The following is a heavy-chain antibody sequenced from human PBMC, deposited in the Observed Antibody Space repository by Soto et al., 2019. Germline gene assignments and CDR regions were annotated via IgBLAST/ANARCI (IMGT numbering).Heavy chain of an antibody. V-gene: IGHV3-23*01. CDR1: GFTFSNYA. J-gene: IGHJ6*02. Sequence: GGSLRLSCAASGFTFSNYAMTWVRQAPGKGLEWVSGISGGGNSTYYADSVKGRFTISRDNSKNALYLQMNSLRAEDTAVYYCAKTESSGWSTRYVMDVWGQGTKVTVSS. CDR2: ISGGGNST. D-gene: IGHD6-19*01. CDR3: AKTESSGWSTRYVMDV.